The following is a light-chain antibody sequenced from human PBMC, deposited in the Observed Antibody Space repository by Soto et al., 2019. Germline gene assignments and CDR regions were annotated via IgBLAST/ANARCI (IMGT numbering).Light chain of an antibody. CDR3: QQSYNGPFT. Sequence: DFQMPQPPPSVPAFLGDTVTITCLATDSIDSYLNWYQQKPGQAPRVLITAASTLQSGVPSRFSGSGSGTDFTLTINNLQPEDFATYYCQQSYNGPFTFGPGTKVDIK. CDR1: DSIDSY. CDR2: AAS. J-gene: IGKJ3*01. V-gene: IGKV1-39*01.